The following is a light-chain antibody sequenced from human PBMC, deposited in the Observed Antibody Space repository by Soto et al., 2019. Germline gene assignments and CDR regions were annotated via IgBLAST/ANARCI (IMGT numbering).Light chain of an antibody. V-gene: IGLV2-8*01. CDR1: SSDVGHYNY. CDR3: SSYTGSDKDVL. Sequence: QSVLTQPPSASGSPGQSVTISCTGTSSDVGHYNYVSWYQQHPGKAPKLMIYEVNKRPSGVPDRFSGSKSGNTASLTVSGLQAEDEADYYCSSYTGSDKDVLFGGGTKLTVL. CDR2: EVN. J-gene: IGLJ2*01.